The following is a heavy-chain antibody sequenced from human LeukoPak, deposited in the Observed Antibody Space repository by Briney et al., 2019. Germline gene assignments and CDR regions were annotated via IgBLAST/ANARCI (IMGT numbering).Heavy chain of an antibody. CDR3: ARAFDGIAAARIDP. CDR2: INTNTGNP. V-gene: IGHV7-4-1*02. CDR1: GYTSTSYA. Sequence: GASVKVSCKASGYTSTSYAMNWVRQAPGQGLEWMGWINTNTGNPTYAQGFTGRFVFSLDTSVSTAYLQISSLKAEDTAVYYCARAFDGIAAARIDPWGQGTLVTVSS. D-gene: IGHD6-13*01. J-gene: IGHJ5*02.